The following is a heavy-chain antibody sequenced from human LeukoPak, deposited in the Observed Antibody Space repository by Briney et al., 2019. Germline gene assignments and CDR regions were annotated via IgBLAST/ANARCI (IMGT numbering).Heavy chain of an antibody. J-gene: IGHJ4*02. V-gene: IGHV1-18*01. D-gene: IGHD3-22*01. CDR1: GCTFTSHD. CDR3: ARTNVYYYASSDYYPYFDY. Sequence: GASVKVSCKASGCTFTSHDISWVRQAPGQGLEWMGWISAYNGNTNYAQKLQDRVTMTTDTSTSTAYMELRSLRSDDTAVYYCARTNVYYYASSDYYPYFDYWAQGTLVTVSS. CDR2: ISAYNGNT.